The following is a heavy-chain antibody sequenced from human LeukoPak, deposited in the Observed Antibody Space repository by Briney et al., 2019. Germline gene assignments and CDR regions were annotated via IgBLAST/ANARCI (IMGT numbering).Heavy chain of an antibody. V-gene: IGHV4-38-2*02. CDR1: GFSISSDYY. Sequence: PSETLSLTCTVSGFSISSDYYWGWIRQTPGKGLEWLGSIYHRGSTYYNPSLKSRVTISIDKSKNQFSLKLSSVTAADTAVFYCARARYYKSTAYHDYFDSWGQGTLVTVS. CDR3: ARARYYKSTAYHDYFDS. CDR2: IYHRGST. D-gene: IGHD2/OR15-2a*01. J-gene: IGHJ4*02.